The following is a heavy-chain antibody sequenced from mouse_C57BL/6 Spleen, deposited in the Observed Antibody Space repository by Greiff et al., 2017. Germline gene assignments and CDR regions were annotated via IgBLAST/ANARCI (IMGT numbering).Heavy chain of an antibody. Sequence: EVQGVESGGGLVKPGGSLKLSCAASGFTFSSYAMSWVRQTPEKRLEWVATISDGGSYTYYPDNVKGRFTISRDNAKNNLYLQMSHLKSEDTAMYYCAITGTKGFDYWGQGTTLTVSS. J-gene: IGHJ2*01. CDR1: GFTFSSYA. CDR2: ISDGGSYT. V-gene: IGHV5-4*01. D-gene: IGHD4-1*01. CDR3: AITGTKGFDY.